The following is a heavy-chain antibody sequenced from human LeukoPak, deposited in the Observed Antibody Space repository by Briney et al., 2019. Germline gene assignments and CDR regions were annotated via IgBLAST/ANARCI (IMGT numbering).Heavy chain of an antibody. J-gene: IGHJ4*02. Sequence: SGPTLVKPTQTLTLTCTFSGFSLSTSGVGVGWIRQPPGKALEWLALIYWNDDKRYSPSLKSRLTITKDTSKNQVVLTMTNMDPVDTATYYCAHNAKYYDFSSGYYVFDYWGQGTLVTVSS. CDR1: GFSLSTSGVG. CDR3: AHNAKYYDFSSGYYVFDY. V-gene: IGHV2-5*01. D-gene: IGHD3-3*01. CDR2: IYWNDDK.